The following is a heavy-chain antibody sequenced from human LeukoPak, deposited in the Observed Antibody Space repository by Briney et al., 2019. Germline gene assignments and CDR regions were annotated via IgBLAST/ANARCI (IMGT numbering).Heavy chain of an antibody. D-gene: IGHD3-22*01. V-gene: IGHV3-7*02. Sequence: TGGSLRLSCAASGFTFSRFWMSWVRQAPGKGLECVANIGQDGSQKEYVDTMKGRFSISRDNSKNTLYLQMDSLRAEDTAVYYCAKGDNYYDTSGYYHVKALFDYWGQGALVTVSS. CDR3: AKGDNYYDTSGYYHVKALFDY. CDR2: IGQDGSQK. J-gene: IGHJ4*02. CDR1: GFTFSRFW.